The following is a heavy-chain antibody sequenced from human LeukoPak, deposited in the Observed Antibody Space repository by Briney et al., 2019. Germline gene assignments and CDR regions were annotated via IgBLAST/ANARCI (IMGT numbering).Heavy chain of an antibody. V-gene: IGHV3-66*01. D-gene: IGHD6-19*01. CDR2: IYRDGNT. CDR3: ACSGPYSNGGVMTDY. J-gene: IGHJ4*02. Sequence: GGSLRLSCAASGLIVSSNYMSWVRQVPGKGRDWASFIYRDGNTNYADSVKGRFTISRDNSKNTLSLQMNSLRAEDTAVYYCACSGPYSNGGVMTDYWGQGTLVTVSS. CDR1: GLIVSSNY.